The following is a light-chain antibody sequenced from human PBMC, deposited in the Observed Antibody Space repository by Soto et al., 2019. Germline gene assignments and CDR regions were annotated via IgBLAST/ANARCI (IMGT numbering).Light chain of an antibody. CDR3: HQFGISPYT. CDR2: GAS. J-gene: IGKJ2*01. Sequence: EIVLTQSPGTLSLSPGERDTLSCRASQSVSSAYILWLQEKPGQAPRLLIYGASYRAAGIPDRFGGSGSGTDFTLTISRLEPEDFAVYYCHQFGISPYTFGQGTKLEIK. V-gene: IGKV3-20*01. CDR1: QSVSSAY.